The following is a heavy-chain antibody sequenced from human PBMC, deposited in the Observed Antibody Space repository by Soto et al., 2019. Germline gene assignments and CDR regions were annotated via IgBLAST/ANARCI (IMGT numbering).Heavy chain of an antibody. CDR3: ASNSYSSSWYFDY. D-gene: IGHD6-13*01. J-gene: IGHJ4*02. CDR1: GFTFSSYA. Sequence: GGSLRLSCAASGFTFSSYAMHWVRQAPGKGLEWVAVISYDGSNKYYADSVKGRFTISRDNSKNTLYLQMNSLRAEDTAVYYCASNSYSSSWYFDYWGQGTLVTVFS. CDR2: ISYDGSNK. V-gene: IGHV3-30-3*01.